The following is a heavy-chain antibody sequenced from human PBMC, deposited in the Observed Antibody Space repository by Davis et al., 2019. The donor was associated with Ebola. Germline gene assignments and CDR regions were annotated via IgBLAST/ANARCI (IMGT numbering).Heavy chain of an antibody. Sequence: GESLKISCAASGFTFSSYEMNWVRKAPGKGLEWVANVRQDETEKHYVDSVKGRFTISRDNAKNSLYLQMNSLRDEDTAVYYCARDWATRGVNGMDVWGQGTTVTVSS. CDR1: GFTFSSYE. V-gene: IGHV3-7*01. CDR3: ARDWATRGVNGMDV. CDR2: VRQDETEK. D-gene: IGHD5-12*01. J-gene: IGHJ6*02.